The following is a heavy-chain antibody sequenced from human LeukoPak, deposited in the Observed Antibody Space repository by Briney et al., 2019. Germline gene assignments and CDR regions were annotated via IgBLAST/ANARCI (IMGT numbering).Heavy chain of an antibody. Sequence: GGSLRLSCAASGFTFSSYWMSWVRQAPGKGLEWVANIKQDGSEKYYVDSVKGRFTISRDNAKNSLYLQMNSLRAEDTAVYYCARIVQWLLDSYYFDYWGQGTLVTVSS. D-gene: IGHD3-22*01. CDR2: IKQDGSEK. CDR3: ARIVQWLLDSYYFDY. J-gene: IGHJ4*02. CDR1: GFTFSSYW. V-gene: IGHV3-7*01.